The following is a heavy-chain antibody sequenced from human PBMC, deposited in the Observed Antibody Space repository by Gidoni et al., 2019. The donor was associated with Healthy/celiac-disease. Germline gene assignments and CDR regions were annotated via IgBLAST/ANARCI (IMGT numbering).Heavy chain of an antibody. CDR2: INPSGGST. CDR3: AREVGENWFDP. J-gene: IGHJ5*02. Sequence: QVQLVQSGAEVKKPGASVKVSCKASGYTFTSYYMHWVRQAPGQGLEWMGIINPSGGSTSYAQKCQGRVTMTRDTSTSTVYMELSSLRSEDTAVYYCAREVGENWFDPWGQGTLVTVSS. V-gene: IGHV1-46*01. D-gene: IGHD3-16*01. CDR1: GYTFTSYY.